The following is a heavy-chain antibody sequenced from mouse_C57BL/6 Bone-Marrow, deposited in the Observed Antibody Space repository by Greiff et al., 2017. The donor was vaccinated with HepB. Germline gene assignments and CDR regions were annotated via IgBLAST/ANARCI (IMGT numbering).Heavy chain of an antibody. CDR3: ASPGSSYHWYFDV. D-gene: IGHD1-1*01. CDR2: IYPGSGST. Sequence: VQLQQPGAELVKPGASVKMSCKASGYTFTSYWITWVKQRPGQGLEWIGDIYPGSGSTNYNEKFKSKATLTVDTSSSTAYMQLSSLTSDDSAVYYCASPGSSYHWYFDVWGTGTTVTVSS. J-gene: IGHJ1*03. V-gene: IGHV1-55*01. CDR1: GYTFTSYW.